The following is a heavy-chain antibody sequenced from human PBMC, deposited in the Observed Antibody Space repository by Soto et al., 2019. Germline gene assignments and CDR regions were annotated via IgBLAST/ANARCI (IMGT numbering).Heavy chain of an antibody. D-gene: IGHD2-2*01. Sequence: SETLSLTCAVYGGSFSGYYWSWIRQPPGKGLEWIGEINHSGITNYNPSLKSGVTISVDTSKNQFALKLSAVTAADTAVYYCARGLGTIVVVPAASYGMDVWGQGTTVTVSS. CDR3: ARGLGTIVVVPAASYGMDV. CDR1: GGSFSGYY. CDR2: INHSGIT. V-gene: IGHV4-34*01. J-gene: IGHJ6*02.